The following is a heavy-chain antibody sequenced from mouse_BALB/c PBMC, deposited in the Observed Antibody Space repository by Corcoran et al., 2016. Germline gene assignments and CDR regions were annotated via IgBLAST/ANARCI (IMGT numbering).Heavy chain of an antibody. CDR2: ISCYNRVT. J-gene: IGHJ4*01. D-gene: IGHD2-4*01. CDR3: ARGGDYDVYYAMDY. Sequence: LVKTGTSVKISCKASGYSFTGYYMHWVNQSHGKSRGWIGYISCYNRVTNYNQKFKDKATFTVDTSSSTAYMQFNSLTSEDSAVYYCARGGDYDVYYAMDYWGQGTSVTVSS. CDR1: GYSFTGYY. V-gene: IGHV1S34*01.